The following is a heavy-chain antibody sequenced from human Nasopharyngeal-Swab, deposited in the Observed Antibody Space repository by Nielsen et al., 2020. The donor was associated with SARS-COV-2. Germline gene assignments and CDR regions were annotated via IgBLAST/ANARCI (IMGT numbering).Heavy chain of an antibody. Sequence: GGSLRLSCEASGFNFNNYGMHWVRQAPGKGLEWVAVISYEGSKKFYVASVEGRFTVSRDFSKNTLFLQMSSLRPDDTAVYYCAKATQIFWFGQFRNDAFDVWDRGTMVTVSS. D-gene: IGHD3-10*01. V-gene: IGHV3-30*18. CDR3: AKATQIFWFGQFRNDAFDV. J-gene: IGHJ3*01. CDR2: ISYEGSKK. CDR1: GFNFNNYG.